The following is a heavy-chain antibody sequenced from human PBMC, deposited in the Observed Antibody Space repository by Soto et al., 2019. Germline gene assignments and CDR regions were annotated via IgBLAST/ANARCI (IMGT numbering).Heavy chain of an antibody. J-gene: IGHJ5*02. D-gene: IGHD2-15*01. CDR3: ARGFRVAATRWWFDP. V-gene: IGHV1-18*01. CDR2: ISTYNGNT. CDR1: GYTFTSYD. Sequence: ASVTVSCQASGYTFTSYDISLVRQAPGQGLEWMGWISTYNGNTNYAQKLQGRVTMTTDTSTSTAYMELRSLRSDDTAVYYCARGFRVAATRWWFDPWGQGTLVTVSS.